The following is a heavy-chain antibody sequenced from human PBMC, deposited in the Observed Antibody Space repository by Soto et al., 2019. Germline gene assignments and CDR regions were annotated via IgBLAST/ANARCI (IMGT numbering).Heavy chain of an antibody. CDR3: ARDRDIVVVPAASYYYGMDV. CDR1: GDSVSSNSAA. V-gene: IGHV6-1*01. Sequence: SQTLSLTCAISGDSVSSNSAAWNWIRQSPSRGLEWLGRTYYRSKWYNDYAVSVKSRITINPDTSKNQFSLQLNSVTPEDTAVYYCARDRDIVVVPAASYYYGMDVWGQGPKVTVSS. D-gene: IGHD2-2*01. CDR2: TYYRSKWYN. J-gene: IGHJ6*02.